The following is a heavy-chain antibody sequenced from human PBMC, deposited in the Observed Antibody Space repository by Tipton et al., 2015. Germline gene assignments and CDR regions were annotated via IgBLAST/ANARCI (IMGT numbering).Heavy chain of an antibody. Sequence: QLVQSGAEVKTPGSSVKVSCKASGGTFGSYVISWVRQAPGQGFGWMGGAIPLYGTVYYAQKFQGRVTIGADEFTSTAYMELISLRSEDTAVYYCARDQRDNYYYGMDVWGQGTTVTVSS. CDR1: GGTFGSYV. J-gene: IGHJ6*02. CDR3: ARDQRDNYYYGMDV. V-gene: IGHV1-69*01. CDR2: AIPLYGTV.